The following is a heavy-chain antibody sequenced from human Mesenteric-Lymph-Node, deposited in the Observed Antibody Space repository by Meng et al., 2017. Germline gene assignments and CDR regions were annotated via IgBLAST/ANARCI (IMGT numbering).Heavy chain of an antibody. CDR2: ISNSGTT. V-gene: IGHV4-30-4*01. CDR3: AICEQEWRFDL. CDR1: GSSISSVDYY. J-gene: IGHJ2*01. Sequence: QVQLQESGSGLMNPLQTLSINCTVCGSSISSVDYYWNWIRPPPGHGLEWRGYISNSGTTYYNASRQSRITVAPDTSKNQFSLKLTSVTAADAAVYFCAICEQEWRFDLWGRGTLVTVSS. D-gene: IGHD3-3*01.